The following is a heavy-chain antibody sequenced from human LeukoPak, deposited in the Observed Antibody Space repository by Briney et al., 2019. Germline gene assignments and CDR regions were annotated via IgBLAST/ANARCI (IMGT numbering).Heavy chain of an antibody. V-gene: IGHV3-48*04. Sequence: GGSRRLSCAASGFSFGSYGLSWVRQAPGKGLQWVAYISGRSGTTHYADSVEGRFTISRDNAKNSLYLQMSSLRAEDTAVYYCARDLDSGSYFFAYWGQGTPVIVSS. D-gene: IGHD3-22*01. CDR2: ISGRSGTT. CDR3: ARDLDSGSYFFAY. CDR1: GFSFGSYG. J-gene: IGHJ4*02.